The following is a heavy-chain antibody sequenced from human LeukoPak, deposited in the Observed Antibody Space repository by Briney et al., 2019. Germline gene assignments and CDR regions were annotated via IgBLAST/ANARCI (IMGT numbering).Heavy chain of an antibody. CDR2: IYSSGGT. D-gene: IGHD2-15*01. V-gene: IGHV4-39*07. CDR3: ARVVVASYYFDY. Sequence: SETLSLTCTVSGGSISSSSYYWGWIRQPPGKGLEWIGSIYSSGGTYYNPSLKSRVTISVDTSKNQFSLKLSSVTAADTAVYYCARVVVASYYFDYWGQGTLVTVSS. CDR1: GGSISSSSYY. J-gene: IGHJ4*02.